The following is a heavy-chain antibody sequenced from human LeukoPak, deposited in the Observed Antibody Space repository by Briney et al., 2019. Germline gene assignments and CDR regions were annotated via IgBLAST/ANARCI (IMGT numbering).Heavy chain of an antibody. D-gene: IGHD3-22*01. Sequence: ASVKVSCKASGYTFTSYGISWVRQAPGQGLEWMGWISAYNGNTNYAQKLQGRVTMTTDTSTSTAYMELRSLRSDDTAVYYCARDLGVDYYDSSGCYDYWGQGTLVTVSS. V-gene: IGHV1-18*01. CDR2: ISAYNGNT. CDR3: ARDLGVDYYDSSGCYDY. J-gene: IGHJ4*02. CDR1: GYTFTSYG.